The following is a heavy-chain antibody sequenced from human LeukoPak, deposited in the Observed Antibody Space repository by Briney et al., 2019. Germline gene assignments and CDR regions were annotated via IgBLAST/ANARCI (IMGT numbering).Heavy chain of an antibody. J-gene: IGHJ4*02. D-gene: IGHD4-11*01. CDR2: FYHTGSS. V-gene: IGHV4-38-2*01. CDR1: GYSISSGCY. Sequence: SETLSLTCAVSGYSISSGCYWGWIRQPSGKGLEWIGSFYHTGSSYYIPSLKCRVTISVATSKNQFSLEVSSVTAADTAVYYCARGISTTGHDYWGPGTLVTVSS. CDR3: ARGISTTGHDY.